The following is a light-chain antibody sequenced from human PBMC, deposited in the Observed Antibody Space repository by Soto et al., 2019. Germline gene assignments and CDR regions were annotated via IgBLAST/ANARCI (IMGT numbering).Light chain of an antibody. CDR1: QSLLDSDDGNTY. CDR2: TVS. J-gene: IGKJ4*01. Sequence: DIVMTQTPLSLTVTPGEPASISCRSSQSLLDSDDGNTYLDWYLQKPGQSPQLLIYTVSYRASGVPDRLSGSGSGTDFTLKISRVEAEDVGVYYCMQRIEFPLTFGVGTEVDIX. CDR3: MQRIEFPLT. V-gene: IGKV2-40*01.